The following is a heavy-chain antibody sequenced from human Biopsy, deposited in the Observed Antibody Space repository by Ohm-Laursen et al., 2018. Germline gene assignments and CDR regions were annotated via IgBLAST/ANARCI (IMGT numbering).Heavy chain of an antibody. D-gene: IGHD2-15*01. V-gene: IGHV3-74*01. CDR2: IKSVGSWT. CDR3: VSFLKDLNMAV. J-gene: IGHJ6*02. CDR1: GFTFNAYW. Sequence: SLRLSCAPSGFTFNAYWMYWVRQVPGKGLVWVSHIKSVGSWTNYADSVKGRFTISRDNAKNTLYLQMNSLRTEDTAVYYCVSFLKDLNMAVWGQGTTVTVSS.